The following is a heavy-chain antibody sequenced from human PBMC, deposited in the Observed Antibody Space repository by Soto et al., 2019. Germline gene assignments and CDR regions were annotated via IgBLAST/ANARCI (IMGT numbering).Heavy chain of an antibody. CDR2: VYYSGIT. J-gene: IGHJ4*02. V-gene: IGHV4-39*01. CDR1: VGSFSSSDYY. CDR3: ARHQDSYYKDHFDY. D-gene: IGHD3-10*01. Sequence: PSETLSLTCTVSVGSFSSSDYYWGWIRQPPGKGLEWIGSVYYSGITYYNPSLKSRVTISVDTPKNQFSLRLRSVTAADTAVYYCARHQDSYYKDHFDYWGQGALVTVSS.